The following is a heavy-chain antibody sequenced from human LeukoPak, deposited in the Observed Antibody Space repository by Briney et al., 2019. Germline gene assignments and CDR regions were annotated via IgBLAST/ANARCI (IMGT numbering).Heavy chain of an antibody. CDR2: INHSGST. CDR1: GGSFSGYY. Sequence: SETLSLTCAVYGGSFSGYYWSWIRQPLGKGLEWIGEINHSGSTNYNPSLKSRVTISVDTSKNQFSLKLSSVTAADTAVYYCARGGYYDSSGYYYYFDYWGQGTLVTVSS. D-gene: IGHD3-22*01. V-gene: IGHV4-34*01. CDR3: ARGGYYDSSGYYYYFDY. J-gene: IGHJ4*02.